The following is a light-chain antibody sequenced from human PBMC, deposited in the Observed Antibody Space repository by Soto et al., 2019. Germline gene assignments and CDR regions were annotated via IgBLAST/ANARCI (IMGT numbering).Light chain of an antibody. J-gene: IGLJ3*02. CDR2: EGS. Sequence: QTVVTQPASVSGSPGQSITISCSGTSSDVGSYNLVSWYQQFPGKAPKLIIYEGSKRPSGVSSRFSGSKSGNTASLTVSSLQAEDEADYYCCSYTDTTTSVVFGRGTKLTVL. CDR1: SSDVGSYNL. V-gene: IGLV2-23*01. CDR3: CSYTDTTTSVV.